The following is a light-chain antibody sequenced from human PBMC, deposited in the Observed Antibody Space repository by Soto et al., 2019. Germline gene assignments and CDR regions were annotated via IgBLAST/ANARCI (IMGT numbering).Light chain of an antibody. CDR1: SSDVGGYNY. J-gene: IGLJ2*01. V-gene: IGLV2-14*01. Sequence: QSALTQPASVSGSPGQSITISCTGTSSDVGGYNYVSWYQQHPGKAPKLMIYDVSNRPSGVSNRFSGSKSANTASLTISGPQAEDEADYYCSSYTGSSTYVVFGGGTQLTVL. CDR3: SSYTGSSTYVV. CDR2: DVS.